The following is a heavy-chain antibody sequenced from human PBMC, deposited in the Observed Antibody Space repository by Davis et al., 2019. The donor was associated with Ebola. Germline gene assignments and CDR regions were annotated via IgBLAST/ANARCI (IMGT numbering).Heavy chain of an antibody. CDR1: GGSFSGYY. Sequence: MPGGSLRLSCAVYGGSFSGYYWSWIRQPPGKGLEWIGEINHSGSTNYNPSLKSRVTISVDTSKNQFSLKLSSVTAADTAVYYCARGRARVDYWGQGTLVTVSS. J-gene: IGHJ4*02. CDR3: ARGRARVDY. V-gene: IGHV4-34*01. D-gene: IGHD5-12*01. CDR2: INHSGST.